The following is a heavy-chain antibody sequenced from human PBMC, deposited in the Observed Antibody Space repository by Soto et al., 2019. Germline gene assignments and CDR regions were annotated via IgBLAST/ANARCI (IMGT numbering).Heavy chain of an antibody. CDR1: GGSFSGYY. J-gene: IGHJ6*02. CDR2: INHSGST. D-gene: IGHD2-21*01. Sequence: SETLSLTCAVYGGSFSGYYWSWIRQPPGKGLEWIGEINHSGSTNYNPSLKSRVTISVDTSKNQFSLKLSSVTAADTAVYYCARGAIPANYGMDVWGQGTTVTVSS. V-gene: IGHV4-34*01. CDR3: ARGAIPANYGMDV.